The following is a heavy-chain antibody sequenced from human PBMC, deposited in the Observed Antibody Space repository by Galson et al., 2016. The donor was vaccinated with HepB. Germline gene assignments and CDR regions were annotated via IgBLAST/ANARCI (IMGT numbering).Heavy chain of an antibody. CDR1: GGALSSYM. CDR2: IIPNMNTA. V-gene: IGHV1-69*16. J-gene: IGHJ6*02. CDR3: ARDYEGHGMAV. Sequence: SVKVSCKASGGALSSYMITWVRQAPGQGLKWMGGIIPNMNTATYAQSFQGRVTMTRDTSTSTFYMELSSLRSEDTAVYYCARDYEGHGMAVWGQGTTITVSS. D-gene: IGHD3-22*01.